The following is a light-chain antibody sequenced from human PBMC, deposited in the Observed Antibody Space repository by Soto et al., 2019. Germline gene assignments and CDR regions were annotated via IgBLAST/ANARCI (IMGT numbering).Light chain of an antibody. CDR1: QGISSY. V-gene: IGKV1-12*01. CDR3: HQRQSWPRT. Sequence: DIQMTQSPSSVSASVGDRVTITCRASQGISSYLAWYQQKPGKAPKLLIYAASTLQSVVPSRFSASGSGTDFTLTISDVQPEDFALYYCHQRQSWPRTFGQGTKVDIK. CDR2: AAS. J-gene: IGKJ1*01.